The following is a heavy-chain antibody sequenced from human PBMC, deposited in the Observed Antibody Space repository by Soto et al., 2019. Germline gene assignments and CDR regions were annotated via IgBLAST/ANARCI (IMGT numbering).Heavy chain of an antibody. CDR3: ARGRSYSSSWYLFDP. Sequence: PGGSLRLSCAASGFTFSTYGMHWVRQAPGKGLEWVTFIWYEGNNKYYADSVKGRFTISRDNSNNTLYLQMNSLRAEDTAVYYCARGRSYSSSWYLFDPWGQGTLVTSPQ. J-gene: IGHJ5*02. D-gene: IGHD6-13*01. CDR1: GFTFSTYG. V-gene: IGHV3-33*01. CDR2: IWYEGNNK.